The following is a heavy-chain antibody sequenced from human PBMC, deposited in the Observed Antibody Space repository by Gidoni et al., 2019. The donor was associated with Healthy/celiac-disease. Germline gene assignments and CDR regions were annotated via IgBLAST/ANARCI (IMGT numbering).Heavy chain of an antibody. CDR2: ISGSGGST. CDR3: AKDRNNRTKSIRYFDWLLDY. J-gene: IGHJ4*02. V-gene: IGHV3-23*01. CDR1: GFPFSSYA. Sequence: EVQLLESGGVLVQPGGSLGLSCAASGFPFSSYAMLWCRQAPGKGLAWVSAISGSGGSTYYADSVKGRFTISRDNSKNTLYLQMNSLRAEDTAVYYCAKDRNNRTKSIRYFDWLLDYWGQGTLVTVSS. D-gene: IGHD3-9*01.